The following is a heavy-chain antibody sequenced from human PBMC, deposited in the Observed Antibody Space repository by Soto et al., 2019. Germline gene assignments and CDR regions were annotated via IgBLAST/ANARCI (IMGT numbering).Heavy chain of an antibody. CDR1: GGSLTGYY. CDR3: ARGQEGIVATH. D-gene: IGHD5-12*01. Sequence: QVQLQQWGAGLLKPSETLSLTCAVNGGSLTGYYRSWIRQPPGKGLEWIGEIKDGGSTNYSPSLRGRATISSDTSNNQFSLKLNSVTAADTAVYYCARGQEGIVATHWDQGALVTVSS. CDR2: IKDGGST. J-gene: IGHJ4*02. V-gene: IGHV4-34*01.